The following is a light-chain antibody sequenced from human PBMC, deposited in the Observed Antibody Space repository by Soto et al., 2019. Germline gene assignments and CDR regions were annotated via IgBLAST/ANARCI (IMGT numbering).Light chain of an antibody. CDR1: QSLTNSF. J-gene: IGKJ5*01. Sequence: EFVLTQSPCTLSLSPGERATLSCRASQSLTNSFIAWYQQRPGQAPRLLISDTSSRASGIPDRFSGSGSGTDFTLTISRLETEDFAVFYWQQYGTSEIIFGQGTRLEIK. CDR2: DTS. CDR3: QQYGTSEII. V-gene: IGKV3-20*01.